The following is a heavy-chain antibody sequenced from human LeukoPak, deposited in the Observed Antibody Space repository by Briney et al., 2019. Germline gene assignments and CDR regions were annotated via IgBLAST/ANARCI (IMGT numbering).Heavy chain of an antibody. CDR2: ISRHSADI. V-gene: IGHV3-21*03. CDR1: GFTFGIYA. CDR3: ARGDDSQQRNDALDI. Sequence: GGSLRLSCAASGFTFGIYAMNWVRQAPGKGLDWVSSISRHSADIYYADSVRGRFTISRDNAKNSVFLQMNSLRAEDTAVYYCARGDDSQQRNDALDIWGQGTMVTVSS. J-gene: IGHJ3*02. D-gene: IGHD3-16*01.